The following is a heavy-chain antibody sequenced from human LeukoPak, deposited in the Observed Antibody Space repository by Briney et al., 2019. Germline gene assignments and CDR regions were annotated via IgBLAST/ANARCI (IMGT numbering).Heavy chain of an antibody. D-gene: IGHD3-16*01. CDR2: ICYSGTT. CDR1: GGSISSRSYC. J-gene: IGHJ5*02. CDR3: ARHRRGGKLDFYP. Sequence: SETLSLTCSVSGGSISSRSYCWDWIRQPPGQGLEWIGSICYSGTTYYKPSLKSRVIISVDMSKNQFSLKLSSVTAADTSVYYCARHRRGGKLDFYPWGQGGMPSVSS. V-gene: IGHV4-39*01.